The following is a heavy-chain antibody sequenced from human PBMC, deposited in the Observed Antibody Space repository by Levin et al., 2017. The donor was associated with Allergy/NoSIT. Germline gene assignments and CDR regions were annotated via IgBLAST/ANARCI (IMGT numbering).Heavy chain of an antibody. CDR2: IYYDGAT. D-gene: IGHD3-22*01. CDR1: GGSITNSSYY. Sequence: ASETLSLTCTVSGGSITNSSYYWGWIRQPPGRGLEWIGNIYYDGATHYNLSLKSRITISVDTSKNHFSLRLTSVTAADTAIYYCARRHYYDTSGFFFDYWGQGTLVNVSS. CDR3: ARRHYYDTSGFFFDY. V-gene: IGHV4-39*01. J-gene: IGHJ4*02.